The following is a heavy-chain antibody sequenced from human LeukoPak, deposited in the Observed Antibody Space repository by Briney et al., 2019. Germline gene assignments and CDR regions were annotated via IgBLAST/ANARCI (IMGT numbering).Heavy chain of an antibody. CDR1: GGSFSGYY. Sequence: TSETLSLTCAVYGGSFSGYYWSWIRQPPGKGLEWIGEINHSGSTKYNPSLKSRVTTSVDTSKNQFSLKLSSVTAADTAVYYCARGDMVRGLVYWGQGTLVTASS. J-gene: IGHJ4*02. V-gene: IGHV4-34*01. CDR3: ARGDMVRGLVY. CDR2: INHSGST. D-gene: IGHD3-10*01.